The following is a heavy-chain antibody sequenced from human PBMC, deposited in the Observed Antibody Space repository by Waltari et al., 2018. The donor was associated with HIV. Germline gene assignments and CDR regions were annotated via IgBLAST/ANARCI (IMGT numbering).Heavy chain of an antibody. V-gene: IGHV3-23*01. CDR2: ISGSGDNR. D-gene: IGHD6-13*01. J-gene: IGHJ5*02. CDR3: TKDPVTAVGNINWFDP. Sequence: EVQLLESGGGLVQPGGSLILSCRASGLSFSIYAMTWVRQAPGKGLEWVSGISGSGDNRYYADSVKGRFTISRDNSKNKVFLQMKSLRPEDTAFYYCTKDPVTAVGNINWFDPWGQGTLVTVSS. CDR1: GLSFSIYA.